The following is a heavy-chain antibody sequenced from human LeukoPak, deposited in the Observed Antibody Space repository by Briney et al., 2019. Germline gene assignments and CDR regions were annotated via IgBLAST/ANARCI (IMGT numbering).Heavy chain of an antibody. Sequence: GASVKVSCKASGYTFTSYGISWVRQAPGQGLEWMRWISAYNGNTNYAQKLQGRVTMTTDTSTSTAYMELRSLRSDDTAVYYCATWGGDSSSNLYYYYYMDVWGKGTTVTVSS. CDR2: ISAYNGNT. CDR3: ATWGGDSSSNLYYYYYMDV. CDR1: GYTFTSYG. J-gene: IGHJ6*03. V-gene: IGHV1-18*01. D-gene: IGHD6-6*01.